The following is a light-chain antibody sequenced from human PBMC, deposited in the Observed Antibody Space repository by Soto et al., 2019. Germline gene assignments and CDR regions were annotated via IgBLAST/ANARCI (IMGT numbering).Light chain of an antibody. V-gene: IGLV2-14*01. J-gene: IGLJ1*01. CDR2: EVS. Sequence: QSALTQPDSVSGSPGQSITISCTGTSSDVGDYNYISWYQQHPGKAPKLMIYEVSNRPSGVSNRFSGSKSGNTASLTISGLQADDEADYYCSSYTSSSTLYVFGTGTKLTVL. CDR3: SSYTSSSTLYV. CDR1: SSDVGDYNY.